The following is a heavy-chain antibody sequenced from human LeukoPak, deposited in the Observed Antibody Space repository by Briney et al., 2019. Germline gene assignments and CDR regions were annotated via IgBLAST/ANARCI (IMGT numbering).Heavy chain of an antibody. CDR2: INQDGTEK. J-gene: IGHJ4*02. D-gene: IGHD2/OR15-2a*01. Sequence: PGGSLRLSCAASGFTFSTYWMTWVRQAPGKGLEWVANINQDGTEKNYVDSVKGRLTISRDNAKKSLYLQMNSLRAEDTAVYYCARNMGDYWGQGTLVTVSS. V-gene: IGHV3-7*04. CDR1: GFTFSTYW. CDR3: ARNMGDY.